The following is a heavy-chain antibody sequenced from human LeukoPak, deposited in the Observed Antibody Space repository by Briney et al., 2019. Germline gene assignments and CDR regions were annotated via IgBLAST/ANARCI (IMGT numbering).Heavy chain of an antibody. V-gene: IGHV3-23*01. D-gene: IGHD3-10*01. CDR2: ISASGGST. J-gene: IGHJ4*02. CDR3: ASQGHLWYPFDH. CDR1: GLTFSSYA. Sequence: GGSLRLSCAASGLTFSSYAMIWVRQPPGKGLEWVSVISASGGSTSYADSVKGRFTISRDNSKNTLYLQMNSLRAEDTAVYYCASQGHLWYPFDHWGQGTLVTVSS.